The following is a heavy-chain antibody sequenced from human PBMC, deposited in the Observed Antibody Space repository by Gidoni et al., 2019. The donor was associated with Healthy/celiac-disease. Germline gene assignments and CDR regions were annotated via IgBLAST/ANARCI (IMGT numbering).Heavy chain of an antibody. V-gene: IGHV3-23*01. CDR1: GLPFSSYA. CDR2: ISGSGGST. CDR3: AKDCGTQQHGDAFDI. D-gene: IGHD6-13*01. J-gene: IGHJ3*02. Sequence: EVQLLESGGGLVQPGGSLRLSCSDSGLPFSSYAMSWVRQAPGQGLEWVSAISGSGGSTYYADSVKGRFTMSRDNSKNTLYLQMNSLRAEDTAVYYCAKDCGTQQHGDAFDIWGQGTMVTVSS.